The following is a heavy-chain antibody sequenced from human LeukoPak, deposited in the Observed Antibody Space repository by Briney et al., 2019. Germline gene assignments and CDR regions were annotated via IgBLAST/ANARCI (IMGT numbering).Heavy chain of an antibody. CDR2: INSDGSST. CDR1: GFTFSSYW. J-gene: IGHJ5*02. D-gene: IGHD3-9*01. Sequence: GGSLRLSCAASGFTFSSYWMHWVRQAPGKGLVWVSRINSDGSSTSYADSVKGRFTISRDNAKNTPYLQMNSLRAEDTAVYYCARGSLYYDILTGDIFDAWGQGTLVTVSS. CDR3: ARGSLYYDILTGDIFDA. V-gene: IGHV3-74*01.